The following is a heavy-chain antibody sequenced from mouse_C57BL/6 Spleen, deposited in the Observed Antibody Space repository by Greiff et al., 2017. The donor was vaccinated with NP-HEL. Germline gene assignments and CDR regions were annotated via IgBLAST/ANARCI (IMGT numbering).Heavy chain of an antibody. Sequence: EVQLQQSGAELVKPGASVKLSCTASGFNIKDYYMHWVKQRTEQGLEWIGRIDPEDGETKYAKKFQGKATITADTSSNTACLQRSSLTSEDTADYYCASVTTEVATSDYWGQGTSRTVAS. J-gene: IGHJ2*02. CDR1: GFNIKDYY. V-gene: IGHV14-2*01. CDR3: ASVTTEVATSDY. D-gene: IGHD1-1*01. CDR2: IDPEDGET.